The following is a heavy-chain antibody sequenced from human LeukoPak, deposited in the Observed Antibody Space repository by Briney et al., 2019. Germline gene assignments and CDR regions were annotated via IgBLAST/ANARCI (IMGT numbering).Heavy chain of an antibody. V-gene: IGHV4-39*01. CDR2: IYYSGTT. CDR1: GGSIRSSSYS. CDR3: ARLCGTRRYYSDL. J-gene: IGHJ5*02. D-gene: IGHD3-10*01. Sequence: SETLSLTCTVSGGSIRSSSYSWGWIRQPPGKGLEWIGSIYYSGTTYYNPSLRSRVPMSVDSSKSQFSLKLSSVTAADTAVYFCARLCGTRRYYSDLWGQGTLVTVSS.